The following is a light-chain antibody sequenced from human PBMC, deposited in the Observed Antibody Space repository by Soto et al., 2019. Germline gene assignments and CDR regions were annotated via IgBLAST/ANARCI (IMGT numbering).Light chain of an antibody. CDR1: SSNIGSNP. CDR3: AAWDDSLDAYV. CDR2: SNI. Sequence: QSALAQPPSASGSPGQRVTISCSGSSSNIGSNPVNWYQQLPGTAPKLFIYSNIQRPSGVPDRSSGSKSGTSASLTISGLQSEDEADYYCAAWDDSLDAYVFATGTKVTVL. J-gene: IGLJ1*01. V-gene: IGLV1-44*01.